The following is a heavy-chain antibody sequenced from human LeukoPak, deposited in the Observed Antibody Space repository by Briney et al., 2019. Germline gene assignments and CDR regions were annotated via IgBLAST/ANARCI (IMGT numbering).Heavy chain of an antibody. J-gene: IGHJ3*02. V-gene: IGHV3-11*04. CDR1: GFTFSDYY. Sequence: GGSLSLSCAASGFTFSDYYMSWIRQAPGKGLEWVSYISSSGSTIYYADSVKGRFTISRDNAKNSLYLQMNSLRAEDTAVYYCASSAWELRGSEAFDIWGQGTMVTVSS. CDR2: ISSSGSTI. D-gene: IGHD1-26*01. CDR3: ASSAWELRGSEAFDI.